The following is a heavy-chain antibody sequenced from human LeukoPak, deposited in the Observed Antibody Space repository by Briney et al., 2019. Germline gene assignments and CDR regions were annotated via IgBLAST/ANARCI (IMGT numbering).Heavy chain of an antibody. J-gene: IGHJ4*02. CDR3: ARETDYDILTGYIGPDY. D-gene: IGHD3-9*01. Sequence: EASVKVSCKASGYTFTSYYMHWVRQAPGQGLEWMGIINPSGGSTSYAQKFQGRVTMTRDTSTSTAYMELRSLRSDDAAVYYCARETDYDILTGYIGPDYWGQGTLVTVSS. V-gene: IGHV1-46*01. CDR2: INPSGGST. CDR1: GYTFTSYY.